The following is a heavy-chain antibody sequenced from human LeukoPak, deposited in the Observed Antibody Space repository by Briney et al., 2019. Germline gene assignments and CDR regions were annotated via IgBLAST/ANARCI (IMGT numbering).Heavy chain of an antibody. Sequence: SETLSLTCTVSGGSISSYYWSWIRQPPGKGLEWIGYIYYSGSTNYNPSLKSRVTISVDRSKNQFSLKMNSVTAADTAVYYCVRDWEGFNFDIWGQGTMVTVSS. CDR2: IYYSGST. CDR3: VRDWEGFNFDI. CDR1: GGSISSYY. V-gene: IGHV4-59*01. J-gene: IGHJ3*02. D-gene: IGHD1-26*01.